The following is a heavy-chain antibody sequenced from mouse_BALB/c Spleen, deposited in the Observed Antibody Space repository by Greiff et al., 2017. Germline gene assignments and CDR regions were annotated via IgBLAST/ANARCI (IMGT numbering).Heavy chain of an antibody. V-gene: IGHV1-84*02. CDR3: SRNYRYWAWFAY. D-gene: IGHD2-14*01. Sequence: QVQLQQSGPELVKPGASVKISCKASGYTFTDYYINWVKQKPGQGLEWIGWIYPGSGNTKYNEKFKGKATLTVDTSSSTAYMQLSSLTSEDTAVYCCSRNYRYWAWFAYWGQGTLVTVSA. J-gene: IGHJ3*01. CDR2: IYPGSGNT. CDR1: GYTFTDYY.